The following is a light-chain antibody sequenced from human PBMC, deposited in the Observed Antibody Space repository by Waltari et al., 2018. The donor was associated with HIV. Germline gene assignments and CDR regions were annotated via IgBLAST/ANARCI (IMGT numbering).Light chain of an antibody. J-gene: IGLJ1*01. CDR3: CSYAGSSTHV. V-gene: IGLV2-23*02. CDR2: EVN. CDR1: SSDVGSYNV. Sequence: QSALTQPASVSGSPGQSITISCTGTSSDVGSYNVVSWYQQTPGKAPKPMIYEVNKRPAGVSNRFSGSKSGNTASLTISGLQAEDEADYHCCSYAGSSTHVFGTGTKVTVL.